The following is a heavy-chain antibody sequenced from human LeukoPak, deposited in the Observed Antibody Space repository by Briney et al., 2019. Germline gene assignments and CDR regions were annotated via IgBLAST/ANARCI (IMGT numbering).Heavy chain of an antibody. Sequence: GGSLRLSCAASGFTFNNYWMSWVRQVPGKGLQWVANIKQGGSAKFYVDSVKGRFTTSRDNTKNSLYLRMNSLRVEDTAVYYCARGDFSDYGDYVDAFDIWGQGTMVTVSS. CDR2: IKQGGSAK. CDR3: ARGDFSDYGDYVDAFDI. J-gene: IGHJ3*02. V-gene: IGHV3-7*01. CDR1: GFTFNNYW. D-gene: IGHD4-17*01.